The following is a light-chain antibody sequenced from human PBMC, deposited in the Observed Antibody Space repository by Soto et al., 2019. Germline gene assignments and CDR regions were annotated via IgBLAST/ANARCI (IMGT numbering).Light chain of an antibody. CDR2: AAS. V-gene: IGKV1-39*01. Sequence: DIQMTQSPSSLSASVGDRVTITCRASQSISSYLNWYQQKPGKDPKLLIYAASSLQSGVPSRFSGSASGTYFTLTISSLQPDDFATYYCQQRYRSPRSFGQATKVEIK. J-gene: IGKJ1*01. CDR1: QSISSY. CDR3: QQRYRSPRS.